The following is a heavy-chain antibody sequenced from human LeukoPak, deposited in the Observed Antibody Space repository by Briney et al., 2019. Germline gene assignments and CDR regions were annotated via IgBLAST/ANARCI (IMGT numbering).Heavy chain of an antibody. CDR2: VYYNGSS. J-gene: IGHJ4*02. D-gene: IGHD3-10*01. V-gene: IGHV4-59*01. Sequence: SETLSLTCTVSGGSIGFYYWNWIRQPPRKGLEWIGCVYYNGSSNYNPSLKSRVTISVDTSKIQFSLKLSSVTAADTAVYYCARSIKRGLFDYWGQGSLVTVSS. CDR3: ARSIKRGLFDY. CDR1: GGSIGFYY.